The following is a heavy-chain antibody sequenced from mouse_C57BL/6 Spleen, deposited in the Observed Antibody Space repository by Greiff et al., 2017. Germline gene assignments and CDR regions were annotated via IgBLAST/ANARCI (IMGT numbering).Heavy chain of an antibody. CDR3: ARWGHYWYFDV. CDR1: GYTFTDYY. J-gene: IGHJ1*03. V-gene: IGHV1-26*01. Sequence: EVQLQQSGPELVKPGASVKISCKASGYTFTDYYMNWVKQSHGKSLEWIGDINPNNGGTSYNQKFKGKATLTVDKSSSTAYMELRSLTSEDSAVYYCARWGHYWYFDVWGTGTTVTVSS. CDR2: INPNNGGT.